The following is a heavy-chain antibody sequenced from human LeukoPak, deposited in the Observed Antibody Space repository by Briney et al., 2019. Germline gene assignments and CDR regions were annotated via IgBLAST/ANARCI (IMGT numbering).Heavy chain of an antibody. J-gene: IGHJ4*02. Sequence: GRSLRLSCAASGFTFRSYGMNWVRQAPGKGLEWVAVIWYDGSNKYYGNSVKGRFTISRDNSKNTLYLQMNSLRAEDTAVYYCGRETYRLDYWGQGTLVTVSS. D-gene: IGHD1-26*01. V-gene: IGHV3-33*01. CDR1: GFTFRSYG. CDR3: GRETYRLDY. CDR2: IWYDGSNK.